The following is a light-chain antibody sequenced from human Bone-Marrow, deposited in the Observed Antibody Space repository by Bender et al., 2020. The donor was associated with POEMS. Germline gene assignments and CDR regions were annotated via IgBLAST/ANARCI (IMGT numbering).Light chain of an antibody. CDR1: SSNIGAHA. CDR3: AVWDDSLNGWV. CDR2: SIH. J-gene: IGLJ3*02. V-gene: IGLV1-44*01. Sequence: QSVLTQPPSASGTPGQRVTISCSGGSSNIGAHAVNWYQHLPGAGPKLLLYSIHRRPSEVPDRFSGSRSGTSASLAISGLQSEDEADYYCAVWDDSLNGWVFGGGTKLTVL.